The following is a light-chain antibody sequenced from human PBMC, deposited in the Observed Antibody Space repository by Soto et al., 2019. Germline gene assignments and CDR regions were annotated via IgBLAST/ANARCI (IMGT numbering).Light chain of an antibody. V-gene: IGLV1-40*01. J-gene: IGLJ2*01. Sequence: QSVLTQPPSVSGAPGQRVTISCTGSSSNIGAGYDVHWYQQLPGTAPKLLIYGNSNRPSGVPDRFSGSKSGTSASLAITGLRAGDGADYYCQSYDSSRSGGVFGGGTKLPVL. CDR2: GNS. CDR1: SSNIGAGYD. CDR3: QSYDSSRSGGV.